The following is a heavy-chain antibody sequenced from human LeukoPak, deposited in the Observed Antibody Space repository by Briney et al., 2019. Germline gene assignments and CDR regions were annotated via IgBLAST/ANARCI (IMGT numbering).Heavy chain of an antibody. V-gene: IGHV4-39*01. D-gene: IGHD6-13*01. CDR2: MYYSGST. CDR1: GGSINSTNHY. J-gene: IGHJ4*02. Sequence: SETLSLTYTVSGGSINSTNHYWGWIRQPPGKGLEWIGTMYYSGSTYYNPSLKSRVTISVDTSKNQFSLKLSSVTAADTAIYYCARQVTSSRRTPFDYWGQGTLVTVSS. CDR3: ARQVTSSRRTPFDY.